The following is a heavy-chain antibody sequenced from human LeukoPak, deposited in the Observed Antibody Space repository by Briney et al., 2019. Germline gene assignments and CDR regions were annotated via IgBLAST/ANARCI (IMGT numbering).Heavy chain of an antibody. V-gene: IGHV4-31*03. CDR1: GGSISSGGYY. Sequence: SQTLSLTCTVSGGSISSGGYYWGWIRQHPGKGLEWIGYIYYSGSTYYNPSLKSRVTISVDTSKNQFSLKLSSVTAADTAVYYCAMADSDYYGSGSVDYWGQGTLVTVSS. CDR2: IYYSGST. D-gene: IGHD3-10*01. J-gene: IGHJ4*02. CDR3: AMADSDYYGSGSVDY.